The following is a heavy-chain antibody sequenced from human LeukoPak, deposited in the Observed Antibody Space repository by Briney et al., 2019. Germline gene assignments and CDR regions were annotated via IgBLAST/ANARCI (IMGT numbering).Heavy chain of an antibody. CDR2: ISSSGSTI. J-gene: IGHJ4*02. Sequence: PGGSLRLSCAASGFTFSSYEMNWVRQAPGKGLEWVSYISSSGSTIYYADSVKGRFTISRDNSKNTLYLQMNSLRAEDTAIYYXXXXXXXXXGDIGDYFDYWGQGTLVTASS. D-gene: IGHD4-17*01. CDR1: GFTFSSYE. V-gene: IGHV3-48*03. CDR3: XXXXXXXXGDIGDYFDY.